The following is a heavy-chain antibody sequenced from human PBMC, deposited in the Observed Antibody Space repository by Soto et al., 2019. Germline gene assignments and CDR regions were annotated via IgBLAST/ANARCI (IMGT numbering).Heavy chain of an antibody. J-gene: IGHJ4*02. D-gene: IGHD5-12*01. Sequence: QLQLHQSGSGLVKASQTLSLTCTLSGASITYGGYSWSWIRQPQGKDLEWLGYISHLESTFYNPSCQSRLTLSIDRSKNQFSLKLASMTAADTAVYYCARGGGYDPFDYWGQGTLVTVAS. CDR2: ISHLEST. CDR3: ARGGGYDPFDY. V-gene: IGHV4-30-2*01. CDR1: GASITYGGYS.